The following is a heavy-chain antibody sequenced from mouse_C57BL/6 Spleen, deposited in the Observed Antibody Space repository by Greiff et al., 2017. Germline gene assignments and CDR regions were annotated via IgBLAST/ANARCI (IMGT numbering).Heavy chain of an antibody. CDR1: GFTFTDYA. CDR3: ARGGAMAY. CDR2: ISTYYGDA. D-gene: IGHD1-1*02. Sequence: VKLMESGPELVRPGVSVKISCTGSGFTFTDYAMHWVKQSPAKSLEWIGVISTYYGDASYNQKFKDKATMTVDKSSNTAYLELASLTSEDSAVEYGARGGAMAYWGQGTLVTVSA. J-gene: IGHJ3*01. V-gene: IGHV1-67*01.